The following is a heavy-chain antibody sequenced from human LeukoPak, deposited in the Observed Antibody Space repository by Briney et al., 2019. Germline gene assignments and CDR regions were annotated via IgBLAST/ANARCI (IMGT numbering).Heavy chain of an antibody. V-gene: IGHV4-34*01. J-gene: IGHJ3*02. Sequence: SETLSLTCAVYGGSFSGYYWSWIRQPPGKGLEWIGEINHSGSTNYNPSPKSRVTISVDTSKNQFSLKLSSVTAADTAVYYCATAGPYYDILTGYSTTRGAFDIWGQGTMVTVSS. CDR1: GGSFSGYY. CDR2: INHSGST. CDR3: ATAGPYYDILTGYSTTRGAFDI. D-gene: IGHD3-9*01.